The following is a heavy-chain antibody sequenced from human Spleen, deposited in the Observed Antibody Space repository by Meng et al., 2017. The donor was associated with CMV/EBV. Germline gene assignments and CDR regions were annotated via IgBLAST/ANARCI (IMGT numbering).Heavy chain of an antibody. CDR3: AREGVGTQTDVFDI. Sequence: GESLKISCAASGFTFSDYYMSWIRQAPGKGLEWVSYISSTGYTIYYADSVEGRFTISRDNAKNSLYLQMNSLRVEDTAVYYCAREGVGTQTDVFDIWGQGTMVTVSS. J-gene: IGHJ3*02. D-gene: IGHD4-23*01. V-gene: IGHV3-11*04. CDR1: GFTFSDYY. CDR2: ISSTGYTI.